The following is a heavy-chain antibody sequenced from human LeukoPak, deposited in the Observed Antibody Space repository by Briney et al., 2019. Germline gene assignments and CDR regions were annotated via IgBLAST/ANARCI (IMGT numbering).Heavy chain of an antibody. J-gene: IGHJ3*02. CDR1: GFTFSHYW. V-gene: IGHV3-7*01. Sequence: KTGGSLRLSCAASGFTFSHYWMSWVRQAPGKGLEWVANIKEDGSEKSYVDSVKGRFTISRDNAKNSLSLQMDSLRAEDTAVYYCARGGGTFDIWGQGTMVTVSS. D-gene: IGHD3-16*01. CDR3: ARGGGTFDI. CDR2: IKEDGSEK.